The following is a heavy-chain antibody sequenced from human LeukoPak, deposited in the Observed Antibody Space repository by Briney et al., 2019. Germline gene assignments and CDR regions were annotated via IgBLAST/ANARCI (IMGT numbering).Heavy chain of an antibody. CDR1: GFTFSSYA. D-gene: IGHD2-21*02. Sequence: GGSLRLSCAASGFTFSSYAMTWVRQAPGKGLEWVSTITGSGGYTYYADSVKGRFTISRDNSKNTLYLQMNSLRAEDTAVYYCATLGSIVWGRKGTASSLWGQGTLVTVSS. J-gene: IGHJ4*02. V-gene: IGHV3-23*01. CDR2: ITGSGGYT. CDR3: ATLGSIVWGRKGTASSL.